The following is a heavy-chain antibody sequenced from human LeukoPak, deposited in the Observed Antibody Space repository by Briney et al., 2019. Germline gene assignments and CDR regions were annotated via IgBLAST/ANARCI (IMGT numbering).Heavy chain of an antibody. CDR3: AKATVTQLLGYFDY. CDR1: GFTFDDYA. J-gene: IGHJ4*02. CDR2: ISWNSGSI. V-gene: IGHV3-9*03. Sequence: SLRLSCAASGFTFDDYAMHWVRQAPGKGLEWVSGISWNSGSIGYADSVKGRFTISRDNAKNSLYLQMNSLRAEDMALYYCAKATVTQLLGYFDYWGQGTLVTVSS. D-gene: IGHD4-17*01.